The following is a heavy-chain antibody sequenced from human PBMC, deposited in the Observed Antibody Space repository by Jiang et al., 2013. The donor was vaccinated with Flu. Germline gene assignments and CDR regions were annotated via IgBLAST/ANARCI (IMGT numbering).Heavy chain of an antibody. D-gene: IGHD3-16*01. V-gene: IGHV4-38-2*02. CDR2: INHRGRT. Sequence: LLKPSETLSLTCTVSGYSITSGYYWGWVRQSPGKGLEWIGSINHRGRTYCSPPLKSRVTTSVDTSKNQFSLKLSSVTAADTAVYYCARDSSGLGGGAGDFDCWGQGTLVTVSS. J-gene: IGHJ4*02. CDR3: ARDSSGLGGGAGDFDC. CDR1: GYSITSGYY.